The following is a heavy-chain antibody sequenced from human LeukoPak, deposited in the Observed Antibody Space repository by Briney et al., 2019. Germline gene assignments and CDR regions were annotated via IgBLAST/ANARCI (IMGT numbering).Heavy chain of an antibody. CDR1: GYFINSISSTYY. J-gene: IGHJ4*02. V-gene: IGHV4-38-2*02. Sequence: PSETLSLTCTVSGYFINSISSTYYWGWVRQSPGKGLEWIGSIYHSGSTYYNPSLQSRVTISIDTSKNQFSLKLSSVTAADTAVYYCARLRVQNYGGNWGFDYWGQGTLVTVSS. CDR3: ARLRVQNYGGNWGFDY. CDR2: IYHSGST. D-gene: IGHD4-23*01.